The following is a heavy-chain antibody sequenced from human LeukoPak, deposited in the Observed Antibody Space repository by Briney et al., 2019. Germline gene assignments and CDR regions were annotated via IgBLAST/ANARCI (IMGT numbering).Heavy chain of an antibody. CDR2: ISAYNGNT. CDR3: ARDHGGNSRYFQH. Sequence: ASVTVSCKASGYTFTSYGISWVRQAPGQGLEWMGWISAYNGNTNYAQNLQDRLTMTADTSTDVAYMELRSLKSDDTAIYYCARDHGGNSRYFQHWGQGTPVTVSS. CDR1: GYTFTSYG. D-gene: IGHD4-23*01. V-gene: IGHV1-18*01. J-gene: IGHJ1*01.